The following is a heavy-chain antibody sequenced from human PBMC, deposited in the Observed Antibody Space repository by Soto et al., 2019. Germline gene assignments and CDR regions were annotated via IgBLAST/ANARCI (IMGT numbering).Heavy chain of an antibody. Sequence: ESGGGVVQPGRSLRLSCAASGFTFSSYGMHWVRQAPGKGLEWVAVISYDGSNKYYADSVKGRFTISRDNSKNTLYLQMNSLRAEDTAVYYCAKGIHVNNPYGMDVWGQGTTVTVSS. CDR1: GFTFSSYG. V-gene: IGHV3-30*18. CDR2: ISYDGSNK. D-gene: IGHD1-20*01. J-gene: IGHJ6*02. CDR3: AKGIHVNNPYGMDV.